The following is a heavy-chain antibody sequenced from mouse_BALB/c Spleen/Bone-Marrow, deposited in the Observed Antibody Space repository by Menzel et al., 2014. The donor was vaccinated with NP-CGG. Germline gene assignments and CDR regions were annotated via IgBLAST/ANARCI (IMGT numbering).Heavy chain of an antibody. CDR3: ARIGRARGYAMGY. V-gene: IGHV5-17*02. J-gene: IGHJ4*01. D-gene: IGHD3-3*01. Sequence: EVQLVESGGGLVQPGGSRKLSCAASGITFRNFGMHWVRQAPEKGLEWVAYISSGSSTIYYADTLKGRFTISRDNPKNALFLQMTSLRSEDTAMYYCARIGRARGYAMGYWGQGTSVTVSS. CDR1: GITFRNFG. CDR2: ISSGSSTI.